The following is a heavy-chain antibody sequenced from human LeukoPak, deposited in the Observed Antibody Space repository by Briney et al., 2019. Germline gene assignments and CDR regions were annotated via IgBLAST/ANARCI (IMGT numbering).Heavy chain of an antibody. D-gene: IGHD5-18*01. CDR2: ISSSSSYI. J-gene: IGHJ4*02. V-gene: IGHV3-21*01. Sequence: GGSLRLSCAASGFTFSSYSMNWVRQAPGKGLEWVSSISSSSSYIYYADSVKGRFIISRDNAKNSLYLQMNSLRAEDTAVYYCARGPGVTPDYWGQGTLVTVSS. CDR3: ARGPGVTPDY. CDR1: GFTFSSYS.